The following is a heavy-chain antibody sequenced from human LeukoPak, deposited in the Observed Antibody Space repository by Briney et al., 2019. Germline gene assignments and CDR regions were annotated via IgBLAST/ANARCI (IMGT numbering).Heavy chain of an antibody. V-gene: IGHV1-69*05. CDR3: ARINVVVPAAILSGWFDP. D-gene: IGHD2-2*02. Sequence: SVKVSCKASGGTFSSYAISWVRQAPGQGLEWMGGIIPIFGTANYAQKFQGRVTITTDESTSTAYMELSSLRSEDTAVYYCARINVVVPAAILSGWFDPWGQGTLVTVSS. J-gene: IGHJ5*02. CDR1: GGTFSSYA. CDR2: IIPIFGTA.